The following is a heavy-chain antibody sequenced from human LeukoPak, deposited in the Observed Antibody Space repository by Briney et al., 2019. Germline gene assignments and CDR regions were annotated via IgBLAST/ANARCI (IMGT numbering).Heavy chain of an antibody. D-gene: IGHD1-14*01. J-gene: IGHJ4*02. CDR2: ISWNSGSI. V-gene: IGHV3-9*01. CDR1: GFTFDDYA. CDR3: AKGHRSHYFDY. Sequence: PGRSLRLSCAASGFTFDDYAMHWVRQAPGKGLEWVSGISWNSGSIGYADSVKGRFTISRDNAKNSLYLQMNSLRAEDRALYYCAKGHRSHYFDYWGQGTLVTVSS.